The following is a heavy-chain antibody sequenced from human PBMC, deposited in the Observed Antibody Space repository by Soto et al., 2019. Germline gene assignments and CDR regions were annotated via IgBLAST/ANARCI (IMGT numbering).Heavy chain of an antibody. CDR1: GFTFSSYS. J-gene: IGHJ4*02. CDR3: ARCRGQLLRFLTDFDY. D-gene: IGHD5-12*01. V-gene: IGHV3-21*01. Sequence: EVQLVESGGGLVKPGGSLRLSCAASGFTFSSYSMNWVRQAPGKGLEWVSSISSSSSYIYYADSVKGRFTISRDNAKNSLYLQMNSLRAEDTAVYYCARCRGQLLRFLTDFDYWGQGTLVTVSS. CDR2: ISSSSSYI.